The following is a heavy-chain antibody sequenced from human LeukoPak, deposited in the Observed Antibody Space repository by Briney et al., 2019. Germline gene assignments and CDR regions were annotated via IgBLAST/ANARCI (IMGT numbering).Heavy chain of an antibody. CDR3: ASTYYYDSSGYYFSAEYFQH. J-gene: IGHJ1*01. Sequence: GGSLRLSCAASGFTFSSYAMSWVRQAPGKGLEWVSAIRGSGGSTYYADSVKGRFTISRDNSKNTLYLQMNSLRAEDTAVYYCASTYYYDSSGYYFSAEYFQHWGQGTLVTVSS. CDR1: GFTFSSYA. CDR2: IRGSGGST. V-gene: IGHV3-23*01. D-gene: IGHD3-22*01.